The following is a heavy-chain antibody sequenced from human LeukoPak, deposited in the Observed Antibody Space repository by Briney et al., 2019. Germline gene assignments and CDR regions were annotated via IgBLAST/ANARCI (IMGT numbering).Heavy chain of an antibody. CDR2: IYSGGST. Sequence: GGSLRLSCAASGFTVSSNYMSWVRQAPGKGLEWVSVIYSGGSTYYADSVKGRFTISRDNSKNTLYLQMNSLRAEDTAVYYCAKSFSSWYRSHVDSWGQGTLVTVSS. CDR1: GFTVSSNY. J-gene: IGHJ4*02. V-gene: IGHV3-66*01. D-gene: IGHD6-13*01. CDR3: AKSFSSWYRSHVDS.